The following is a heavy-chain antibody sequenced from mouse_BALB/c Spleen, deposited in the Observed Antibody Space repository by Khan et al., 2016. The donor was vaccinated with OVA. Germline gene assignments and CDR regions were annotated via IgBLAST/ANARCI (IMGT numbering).Heavy chain of an antibody. CDR1: GYTFTTYW. J-gene: IGHJ2*01. CDR2: INTNSGYT. Sequence: QVQLQQSGAELAKPGASVKMSCKASGYTFTTYWMHWVKQRPGQGLEWLGYINTNSGYTDYTDKLKDRATLSADKSSSTAYMQLNSLTSEDSAVYYCTRDRIDYWGQGTTLTVSS. CDR3: TRDRIDY. V-gene: IGHV1-7*01.